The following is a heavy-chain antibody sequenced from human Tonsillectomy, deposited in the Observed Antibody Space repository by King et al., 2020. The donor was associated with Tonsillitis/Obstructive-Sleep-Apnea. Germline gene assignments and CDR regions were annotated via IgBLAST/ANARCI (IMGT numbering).Heavy chain of an antibody. J-gene: IGHJ3*02. D-gene: IGHD3-22*01. CDR2: ISYDGDNK. Sequence: VQLVESGGGVVQPGRSLRLSCAASGFTFSSHAIHWVRQGPGKGLEWVAIISYDGDNKYYADSVKGGFTISRDNSKNTLYLQMNSLRAEDTAVYYCAREGIYDSSGYADAFDIWGQGTMVTVSS. V-gene: IGHV3-30*04. CDR3: AREGIYDSSGYADAFDI. CDR1: GFTFSSHA.